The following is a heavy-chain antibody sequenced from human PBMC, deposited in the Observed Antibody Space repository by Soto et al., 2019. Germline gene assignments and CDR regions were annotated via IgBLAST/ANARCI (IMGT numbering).Heavy chain of an antibody. V-gene: IGHV3-23*01. CDR1: GFTFSSYA. J-gene: IGHJ6*03. CDR2: ISGSGGST. CDR3: ANGYYYYYYMDV. Sequence: GGSLRLSCAASGFTFSSYAMSWVRQAPGKGLEWVSAISGSGGSTYYADSVKGRFTISRDNSKNTPYLQMNSLRAEDTAVYYCANGYYYYYYMDVWGKGTTVTVSS.